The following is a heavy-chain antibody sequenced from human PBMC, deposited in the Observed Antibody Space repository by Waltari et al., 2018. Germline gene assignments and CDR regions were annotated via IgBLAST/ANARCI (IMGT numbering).Heavy chain of an antibody. V-gene: IGHV4-39*07. CDR1: GGSISSSSYY. D-gene: IGHD3-10*01. CDR2: IYYSGST. Sequence: QLQLQESGPGLVKPSETLSLTCTVSGGSISSSSYYWGWIRQPPGKGLEWIGSIYYSGSTYYTPSLRSRVTISVDTSKNQFSLKLSSVTAADTAVYYCARAQTYYGSGSYIFDYWGQGTLVTVSS. CDR3: ARAQTYYGSGSYIFDY. J-gene: IGHJ4*02.